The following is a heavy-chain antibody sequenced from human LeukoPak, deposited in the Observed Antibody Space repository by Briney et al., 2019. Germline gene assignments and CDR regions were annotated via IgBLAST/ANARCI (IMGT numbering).Heavy chain of an antibody. CDR1: GGTFSSYA. V-gene: IGHV1-69*01. Sequence: ASVMVSCKASGGTFSSYAISWVRQAPGQGLEWMGGIIPIFGTANYAQKFQGRVTITADESTSTAYMELSSLRSEDTAVYYCARVGYCSSTSCFFDYWGQGTLVTVSS. CDR2: IIPIFGTA. CDR3: ARVGYCSSTSCFFDY. J-gene: IGHJ4*02. D-gene: IGHD2-2*01.